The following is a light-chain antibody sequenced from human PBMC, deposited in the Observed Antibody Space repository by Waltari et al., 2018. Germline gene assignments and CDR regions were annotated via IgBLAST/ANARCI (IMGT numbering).Light chain of an antibody. V-gene: IGKV1-5*01. J-gene: IGKJ1*01. CDR3: QQYNSYSGGT. CDR1: QSISSW. Sequence: DIQMTQSPSTLSASVGDRVTITCRANQSISSWLAWYPQKPGKAPKLLIYDASSLESGVPSRFSGSGSGTEFTLTISSLQPDDFATYYCQQYNSYSGGTFGQGTKVEIK. CDR2: DAS.